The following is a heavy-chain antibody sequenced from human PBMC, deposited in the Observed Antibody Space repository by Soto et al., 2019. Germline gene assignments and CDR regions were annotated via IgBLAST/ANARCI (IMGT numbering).Heavy chain of an antibody. CDR1: GYTFTSYD. Sequence: QVQLVQSGAEVKKPGASVKVSCKASGYTFTSYDIIWVRQATGQGLEWIGWMSPKTGNTGYAQKFQGRVTMTRNPSISTAYMELSSLTSEDTAVYYCTRGPPDWGFDYWGQGTLVPVSS. CDR2: MSPKTGNT. D-gene: IGHD7-27*01. J-gene: IGHJ4*02. V-gene: IGHV1-8*01. CDR3: TRGPPDWGFDY.